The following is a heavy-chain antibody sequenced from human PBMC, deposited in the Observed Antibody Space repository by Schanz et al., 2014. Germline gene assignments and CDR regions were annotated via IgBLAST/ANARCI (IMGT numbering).Heavy chain of an antibody. Sequence: QVQLVQSGAEVKKPGVSVKVSCKASGYTFTSYYMHWVRQAPGQGLEWMGIINPSSGSTNYAQKYQGRVTMTRDTSTSTVYMELSSLRSEDTAEYYCARDGEAATGCDYWGQGTLVTVSS. V-gene: IGHV1-46*03. CDR2: INPSSGST. CDR1: GYTFTSYY. D-gene: IGHD6-13*01. CDR3: ARDGEAATGCDY. J-gene: IGHJ4*02.